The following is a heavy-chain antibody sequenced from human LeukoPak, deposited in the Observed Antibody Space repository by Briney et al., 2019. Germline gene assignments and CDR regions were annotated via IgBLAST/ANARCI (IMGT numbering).Heavy chain of an antibody. CDR1: DYSISRGRY. D-gene: IGHD6-19*01. V-gene: IGHV4-38-2*02. J-gene: IGHJ4*02. CDR3: ARGTGWSYYFDY. CDR2: IYYTGSS. Sequence: SETLSLTCIVSDYSISRGRYWGWIRQPPEKGLEWIGTIYYTGSSFYNPSLKSRLSISADTSKNQFSLRLSSVTAADSAVYYCARGTGWSYYFDYWGQGTLVTVSS.